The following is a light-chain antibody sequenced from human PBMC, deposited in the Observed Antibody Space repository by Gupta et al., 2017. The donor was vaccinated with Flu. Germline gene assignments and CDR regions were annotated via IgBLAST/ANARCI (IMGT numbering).Light chain of an antibody. CDR3: QQYGSSPT. CDR2: GAS. V-gene: IGKV3-20*01. CDR1: QSVGSTY. Sequence: EIVLTRSPGTLSLSPGERATLSCRASQSVGSTYLAWYQQKPGQAPRLLIYGASSRATAFPDRFRGSGSGTDFTLTINRLEPEDFAVYYCQQYGSSPTFGQGTKLEIK. J-gene: IGKJ2*01.